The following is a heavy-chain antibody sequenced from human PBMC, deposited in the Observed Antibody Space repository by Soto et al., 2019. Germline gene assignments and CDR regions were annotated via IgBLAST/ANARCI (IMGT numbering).Heavy chain of an antibody. CDR1: GFTFGTTD. D-gene: IGHD3-10*01. J-gene: IGHJ5*02. CDR2: IDGSGGIT. V-gene: IGHV3-23*01. Sequence: QLSQSGGGLVQPGGSLTLSCAASGFTFGTTDMSWVRQAPGEGLEWVSTIDGSGGITYYADSVKGRFTISRDNSRNTVYLQMNSLRGDDTALYYCVKNSGGFNTWGQGALVTVSS. CDR3: VKNSGGFNT.